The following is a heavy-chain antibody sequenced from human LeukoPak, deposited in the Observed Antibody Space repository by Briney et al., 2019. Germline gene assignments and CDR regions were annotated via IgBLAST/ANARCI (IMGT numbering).Heavy chain of an antibody. CDR2: ISAYNGNT. D-gene: IGHD3-9*01. Sequence: ASVTVSCKHSGYSFTHYYMHLVRQAPAHGLEWIGWISAYNGNTNYDQKLQGRVTMTTATSTSTAYMELRSLTSDDTAVYYCARGGRYFDWFIEDYWGQGTLVTVSS. V-gene: IGHV1-18*04. CDR3: ARGGRYFDWFIEDY. CDR1: GYSFTHYY. J-gene: IGHJ4*02.